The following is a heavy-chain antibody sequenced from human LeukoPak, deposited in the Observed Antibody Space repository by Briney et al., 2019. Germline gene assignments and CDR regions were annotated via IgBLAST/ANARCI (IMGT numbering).Heavy chain of an antibody. CDR3: ARDGSGSPY. Sequence: GGSLRLSCAASGFTFSSYSMNWVRQAPGKGLEWVSSISSSSSYMYYADSVKGRFTISRDNAKNSLYLQMNSLRAEDTAVYYCARDGSGSPYWGQGTLVTVSS. CDR1: GFTFSSYS. D-gene: IGHD1-26*01. J-gene: IGHJ4*02. CDR2: ISSSSSYM. V-gene: IGHV3-21*01.